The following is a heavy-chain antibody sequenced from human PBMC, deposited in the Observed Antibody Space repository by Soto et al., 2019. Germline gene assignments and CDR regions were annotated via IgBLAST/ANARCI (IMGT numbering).Heavy chain of an antibody. V-gene: IGHV4-59*01. CDR3: ARDMPYGAGSLAGCDY. J-gene: IGHJ4*02. Sequence: QVQLRESGPGLVKPSETLSLTCSVSGVSITGSYWSWIRQPPGKTLEWIGYVYHSGTITYNPSLKSRVSISVDTSKNQFSLRLTSVIAADTAVYYCARDMPYGAGSLAGCDYWGQGILVTVSS. CDR1: GVSITGSY. D-gene: IGHD1-26*01. CDR2: VYHSGTI.